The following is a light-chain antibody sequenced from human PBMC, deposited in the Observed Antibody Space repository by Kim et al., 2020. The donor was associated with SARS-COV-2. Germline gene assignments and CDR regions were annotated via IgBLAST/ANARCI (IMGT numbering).Light chain of an antibody. Sequence: ELTQPPSASVTPGQTVTISCSVSSSNIGSDNVYWYQHGPGAAPQILIYNNKQRPSGVPDRFSASKSGTSASLAISGLQAEDEADYYCAAWDDSLNGLVFGGGTQLTVL. V-gene: IGLV1-44*01. CDR2: NNK. CDR3: AAWDDSLNGLV. CDR1: SSNIGSDN. J-gene: IGLJ3*02.